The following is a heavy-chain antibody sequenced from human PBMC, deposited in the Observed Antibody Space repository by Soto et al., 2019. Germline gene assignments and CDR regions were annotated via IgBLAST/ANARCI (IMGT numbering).Heavy chain of an antibody. Sequence: QLQLQESGPGLVKPSETLSLTCTVSGGSISSSSYYWGWIRQPPGKGLEWIGSIYYSGSTYYNPSVKSRGTISVDTSKNQFSLKLSSVTAADTAVYYCARQYYGSGRYYSPDFDYWCQGTLVTVSS. CDR3: ARQYYGSGRYYSPDFDY. CDR1: GGSISSSSYY. CDR2: IYYSGST. D-gene: IGHD3-10*01. V-gene: IGHV4-39*01. J-gene: IGHJ4*02.